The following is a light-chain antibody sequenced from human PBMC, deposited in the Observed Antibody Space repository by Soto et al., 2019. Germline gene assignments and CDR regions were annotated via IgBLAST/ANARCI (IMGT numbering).Light chain of an antibody. Sequence: EIVLTQSPGTLSLSPGERATLSCRASQSVSSSYLAWYQQKPGQAPRLLIYGASNRATGIPDRFSGSGSGTDFTLTISRLEPEDFAVYSCQQYGSSPPWTFGQGTKVEIK. V-gene: IGKV3-20*01. J-gene: IGKJ1*01. CDR1: QSVSSSY. CDR3: QQYGSSPPWT. CDR2: GAS.